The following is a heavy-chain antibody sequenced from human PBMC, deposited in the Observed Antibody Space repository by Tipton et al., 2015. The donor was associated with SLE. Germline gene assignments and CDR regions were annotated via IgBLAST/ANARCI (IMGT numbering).Heavy chain of an antibody. J-gene: IGHJ3*02. V-gene: IGHV1-69*01. D-gene: IGHD2-21*01. CDR1: GGTFSSYA. CDR2: IIPIFGTA. Sequence: QLVQSGAEVKKPGSSVKVSCKASGGTFSSYAISWVRQAPGQGLEWMGGIIPIFGTANYAQKFQGRVTITADESTSTAYMELSSLRSEDPAVYYCAREGYCGRECISWDHDAFDIWRQGTTVSVSS. CDR3: AREGYCGRECISWDHDAFDI.